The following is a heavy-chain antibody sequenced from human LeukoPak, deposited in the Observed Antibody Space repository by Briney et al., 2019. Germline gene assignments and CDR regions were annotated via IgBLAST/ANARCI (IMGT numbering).Heavy chain of an antibody. J-gene: IGHJ4*02. Sequence: ASVKVSCKASGGTFSSYAISWVRQAPGQGLEWMGRIIPIFGIANYAQKFQGRVTITADKSTSTAYMELSSLRSEDTAVYYCARVAIAVAGREFDYWGQGTLVTVSS. CDR1: GGTFSSYA. D-gene: IGHD6-19*01. CDR2: IIPIFGIA. V-gene: IGHV1-69*04. CDR3: ARVAIAVAGREFDY.